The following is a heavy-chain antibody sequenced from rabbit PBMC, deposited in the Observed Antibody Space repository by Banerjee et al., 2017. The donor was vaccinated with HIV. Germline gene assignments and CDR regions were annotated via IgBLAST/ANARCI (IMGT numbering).Heavy chain of an antibody. Sequence: QEQLVESGGGLVQPGGSLKLSCKASGFDFSSYGVSWVRQAPGKGLEWIGCIYTSSGSTDYASWAKGRFTIFKISSTTVTLQMTSLTAADTATYFCAGSDDYYLTLWGPGTLVTVS. CDR1: GFDFSSYG. D-gene: IGHD1-1*01. CDR2: IYTSSGST. J-gene: IGHJ4*01. V-gene: IGHV1S45*01. CDR3: AGSDDYYLTL.